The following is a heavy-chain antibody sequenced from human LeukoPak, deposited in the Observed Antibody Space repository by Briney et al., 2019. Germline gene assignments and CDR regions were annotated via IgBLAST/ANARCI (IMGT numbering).Heavy chain of an antibody. CDR2: ISGSADNT. CDR3: AKQGFGC. CDR1: GFTFSSYA. J-gene: IGHJ4*02. V-gene: IGHV3-23*01. Sequence: GGSLRLSCAASGFTFSSYAMSWVRQAPGEGLEWVSTISGSADNTNYAEAVKGRFTISRDNSKNTMYLQMNSLRAEDTAVYYCAKQGFGCWGQGTLVTVSS.